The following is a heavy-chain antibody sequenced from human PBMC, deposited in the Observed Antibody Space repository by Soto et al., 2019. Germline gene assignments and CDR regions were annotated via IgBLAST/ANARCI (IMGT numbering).Heavy chain of an antibody. CDR2: IYYSGST. CDR3: ARVPWELDAFDI. D-gene: IGHD1-26*01. V-gene: IGHV4-59*01. CDR1: GGSISSYY. Sequence: SETLSLTCTVSGGSISSYYWSWIRQPPGKGLEWIGYIYYSGSTNYNPSLKSRVTISVDTSKNQFSLKLSSVTAADTAVYYCARVPWELDAFDIWGQGTMVTVSS. J-gene: IGHJ3*02.